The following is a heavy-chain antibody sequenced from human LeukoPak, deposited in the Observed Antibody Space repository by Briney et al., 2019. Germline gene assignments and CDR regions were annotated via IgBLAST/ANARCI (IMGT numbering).Heavy chain of an antibody. J-gene: IGHJ6*04. CDR1: GFTFSSYG. CDR3: AKEIFYGDYYYGMDV. Sequence: PGRSLRLSCAASGFTFSSYGMHWVRQAPGKGLEWVAVISYDGSNKYYADSVKGRFTISRDNSKNTLYLQMNSLRAEDTAVYYCAKEIFYGDYYYGMDVWGKGTTVTVSS. V-gene: IGHV3-30*18. D-gene: IGHD4-17*01. CDR2: ISYDGSNK.